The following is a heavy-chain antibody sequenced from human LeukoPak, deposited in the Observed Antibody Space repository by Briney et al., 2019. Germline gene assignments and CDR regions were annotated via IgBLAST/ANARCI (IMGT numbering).Heavy chain of an antibody. CDR2: IYSGGDT. CDR3: TADAISGGKLDH. V-gene: IGHV3-66*01. D-gene: IGHD3-10*02. J-gene: IGHJ4*02. Sequence: GGSLRLSCAASGFTVGNNYMNWVRQAPGKGLEWVSVIYSGGDTFYADSVKDSFIMSRDNSKNTLYLQMNSLRAEDTAVYYCTADAISGGKLDHWGQGTLVTVSS. CDR1: GFTVGNNY.